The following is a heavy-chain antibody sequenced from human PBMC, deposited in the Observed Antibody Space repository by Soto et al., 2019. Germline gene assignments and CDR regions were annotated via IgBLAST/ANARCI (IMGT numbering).Heavy chain of an antibody. J-gene: IGHJ4*02. D-gene: IGHD3-3*01. Sequence: PGGSLRLSCAASGFTFSSYGMHWVRQAPGKGLEWVAVIWYDGSNKYYADSVKGRFTISRDNSKNTLYLQMNSLRAEDTAVYYCARDQGDFWSGYFFDYWGQGTLVTVSS. CDR1: GFTFSSYG. CDR3: ARDQGDFWSGYFFDY. V-gene: IGHV3-33*01. CDR2: IWYDGSNK.